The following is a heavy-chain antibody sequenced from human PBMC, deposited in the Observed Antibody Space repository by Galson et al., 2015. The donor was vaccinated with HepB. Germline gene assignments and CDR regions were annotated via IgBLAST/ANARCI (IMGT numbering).Heavy chain of an antibody. V-gene: IGHV3-53*01. J-gene: IGHJ4*02. CDR3: AREYCSGGSCYSDY. D-gene: IGHD2-15*01. Sequence: SLRLSCAASGFTFSSYSMNWVRQAPGKGLEWVSVIYSGGSTYYADSVKGRFTISRDNSKNTLYLQMNSLRAEDTAVYYCAREYCSGGSCYSDYWGQGTLATVSS. CDR2: IYSGGST. CDR1: GFTFSSYS.